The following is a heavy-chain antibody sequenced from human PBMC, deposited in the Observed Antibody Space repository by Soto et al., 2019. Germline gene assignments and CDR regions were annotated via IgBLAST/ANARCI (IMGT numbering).Heavy chain of an antibody. Sequence: GASVKVSCRAPEYIVLDSAVHWVRQAPGQGFQWMASINSHSKEVNYALTFRDRMTLTNDTSVNVFYMELRRLDFDDTAVYYCGRGRPYWAVYGDVDIWGRGTSVTVSS. V-gene: IGHV1-2*02. CDR3: GRGRPYWAVYGDVDI. CDR1: EYIVLDSA. J-gene: IGHJ6*02. D-gene: IGHD2-21*01. CDR2: INSHSKEV.